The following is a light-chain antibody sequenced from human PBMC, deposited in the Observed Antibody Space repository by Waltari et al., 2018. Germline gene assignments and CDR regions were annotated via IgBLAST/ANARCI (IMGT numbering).Light chain of an antibody. J-gene: IGKJ4*01. Sequence: DIQMTQSPSTLSASVGDSVTITCRASQSISTWLAWYQQKPGKAPKLLIYKASSLESGVPSRFSGGGFGTEFTLTISSLQPEDFATYYCQQGDSFPLTFGGGTKVEI. CDR2: KAS. CDR3: QQGDSFPLT. CDR1: QSISTW. V-gene: IGKV1-5*03.